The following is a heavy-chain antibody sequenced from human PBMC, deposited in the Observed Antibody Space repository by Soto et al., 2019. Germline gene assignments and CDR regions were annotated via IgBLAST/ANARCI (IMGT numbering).Heavy chain of an antibody. J-gene: IGHJ1*01. Sequence: EVQLVESGGGLVQPGGSLRLSCAASGFTFSNAWMSWVRQAPGKGLEWVGRIKSKTDVGITDYAAPVKGRFTISRYGSKTTLYWQMDSLKPDDTGVYYCTTEGEHDGDYDGDWGQGPLVTGSS. D-gene: IGHD4-17*01. CDR2: IKSKTDVGIT. V-gene: IGHV3-15*01. CDR3: TTEGEHDGDYDGD. CDR1: GFTFSNAW.